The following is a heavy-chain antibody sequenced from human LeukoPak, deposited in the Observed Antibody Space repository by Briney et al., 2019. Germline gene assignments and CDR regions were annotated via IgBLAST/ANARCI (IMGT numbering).Heavy chain of an antibody. D-gene: IGHD6-13*01. J-gene: IGHJ6*02. CDR2: ISGSGGST. Sequence: GGSLRLSCAASGFTFSSYAMSWVRQAPGKGLEWVSAISGSGGSTYYADSVKGRFTTSRDNSKNTLYLQMNSLKAEDTAVYYCAKVVAAAVYYGMDVWGQGTTVTVSS. CDR3: AKVVAAAVYYGMDV. V-gene: IGHV3-23*01. CDR1: GFTFSSYA.